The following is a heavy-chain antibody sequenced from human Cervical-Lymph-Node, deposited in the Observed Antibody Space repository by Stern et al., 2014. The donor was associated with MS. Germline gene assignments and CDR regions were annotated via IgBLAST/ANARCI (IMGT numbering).Heavy chain of an antibody. Sequence: VQLVQSGGGLVKPGGSLRLSCAVSGIPLSNAWMSWVRQAPGKGLEWVGGIKTKSEGGTTEYAAPVNDTIIISRYDSKNTMYLQMNSLKTEDTAVYYCTTDMGADFDNWGQGTLVTVSS. V-gene: IGHV3-15*01. CDR3: TTDMGADFDN. CDR1: GIPLSNAW. D-gene: IGHD3-16*01. CDR2: IKTKSEGGTT. J-gene: IGHJ4*02.